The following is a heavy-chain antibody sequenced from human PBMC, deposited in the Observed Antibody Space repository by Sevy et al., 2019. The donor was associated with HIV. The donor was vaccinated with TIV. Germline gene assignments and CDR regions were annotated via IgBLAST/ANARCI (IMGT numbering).Heavy chain of an antibody. CDR2: IIPIFGTA. V-gene: IGHV1-69*13. D-gene: IGHD5-18*01. J-gene: IGHJ4*02. CDR3: ARDGSGYSYGYHRYFDY. CDR1: GGTFSSYA. Sequence: ASVKVYCKASGGTFSSYAISWVRQAPGQGLEWMGGIIPIFGTANYAQKFQGRVTITADESTSTAYMELSSLRSEDTAVYCCARDGSGYSYGYHRYFDYWGQGTLVTVSS.